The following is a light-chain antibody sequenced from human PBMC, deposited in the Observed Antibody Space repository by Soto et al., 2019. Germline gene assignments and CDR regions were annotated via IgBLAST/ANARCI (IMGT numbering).Light chain of an antibody. CDR2: VAS. J-gene: IGKJ1*01. CDR3: QQYGSSPPT. Sequence: EIVLTQSPGTLSLSPGERGTLSCRASQSVTSNSVAWYQQKPGQAPRLLIYVASSRVAGIPDRFRGAGSGTDFTLTISRLEPEDFAVYVCQQYGSSPPTFGQGTKVDVK. CDR1: QSVTSNS. V-gene: IGKV3-20*01.